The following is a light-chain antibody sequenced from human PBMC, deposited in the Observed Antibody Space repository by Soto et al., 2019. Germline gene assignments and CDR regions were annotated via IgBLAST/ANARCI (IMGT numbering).Light chain of an antibody. V-gene: IGKV1D-16*01. Sequence: DIQMTQSPSSLSASVGDRVTITCRASQGISSWLAWYQQKPEKAPKSLIYAASSLKSGVPSRFSGSGSGTDFTLTFSSLKPEDFATYYCQQYNRYPLTFGGGTKVEIK. CDR3: QQYNRYPLT. CDR2: AAS. CDR1: QGISSW. J-gene: IGKJ4*01.